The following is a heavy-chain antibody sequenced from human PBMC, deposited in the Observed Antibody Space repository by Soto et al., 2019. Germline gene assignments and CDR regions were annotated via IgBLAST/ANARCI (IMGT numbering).Heavy chain of an antibody. D-gene: IGHD2-21*01. CDR3: ASGTFNDISFDS. CDR1: GGSIDTGGFY. V-gene: IGHV4-31*03. CDR2: IYYTGAA. Sequence: QVQLQESGPGLVKPSQTLTLTCSVSGGSIDTGGFYWSWARQLPGKGLQWIGYIYYTGAAYYNPALNRRVVISLDTSAKQFSLSLTSLTAADTAVYYCASGTFNDISFDSWGQGRLVTVSS. J-gene: IGHJ4*02.